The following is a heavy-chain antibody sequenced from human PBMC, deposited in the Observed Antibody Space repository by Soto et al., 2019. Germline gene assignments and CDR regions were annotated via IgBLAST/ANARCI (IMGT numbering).Heavy chain of an antibody. CDR3: AGYDFWSGYGMDV. CDR2: IYYSGST. CDR1: GGSSGSSSDY. Sequence: LQMMCHRCTVSGGSSGSSSDYWGWIRQPPGKGLEWIGSIYYSGSTYYNPSLKSRVTISVDTSKNQFSLKLSSVTAADTAVYYCAGYDFWSGYGMDVWGQATTVTV. D-gene: IGHD3-3*01. J-gene: IGHJ6*02. V-gene: IGHV4-39*01.